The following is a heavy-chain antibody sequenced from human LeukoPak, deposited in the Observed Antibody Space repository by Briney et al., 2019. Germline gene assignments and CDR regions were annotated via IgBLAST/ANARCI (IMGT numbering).Heavy chain of an antibody. CDR2: MNPNSGNA. Sequence: ASVKVSCKASGYTFTSYDINWVRQANGQGLEWMGWMNPNSGNAGYAQKFQGRVTMTRNTSISTAYMELSSLRSEDTAVYYCARGRGAADNWFDPWGQGTLVTVSS. CDR1: GYTFTSYD. CDR3: ARGRGAADNWFDP. V-gene: IGHV1-8*01. J-gene: IGHJ5*02. D-gene: IGHD6-13*01.